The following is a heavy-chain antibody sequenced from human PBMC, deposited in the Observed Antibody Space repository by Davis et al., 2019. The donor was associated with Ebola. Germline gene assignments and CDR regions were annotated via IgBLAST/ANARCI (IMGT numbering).Heavy chain of an antibody. J-gene: IGHJ6*02. Sequence: SVKVSCKASGYTFTSYAISWVRQAPGQGLEWMGGIIPIFGTANYAQKFQGRVTITADESTSTVYMELSSLRSEDTAVYYCTRLGVAARGMDVWGQGTTVTVSS. CDR1: GYTFTSYA. CDR2: IIPIFGTA. D-gene: IGHD2-15*01. CDR3: TRLGVAARGMDV. V-gene: IGHV1-69*13.